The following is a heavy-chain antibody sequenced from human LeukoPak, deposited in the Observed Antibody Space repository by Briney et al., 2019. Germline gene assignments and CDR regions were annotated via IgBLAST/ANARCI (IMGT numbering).Heavy chain of an antibody. V-gene: IGHV4-61*01. CDR2: IYYTGST. CDR3: ARAVYADYVGY. J-gene: IGHJ4*02. Sequence: SETLSLTCTVSGGSVSSGNYYWSWIRQPPGKGLEWIVYIYYTGSTNYNPSLKSRVTISVDTSKNQFSLKLSSLTAADTAVYYCARAVYADYVGYWGQGTLVTVSS. D-gene: IGHD3-16*01. CDR1: GGSVSSGNYY.